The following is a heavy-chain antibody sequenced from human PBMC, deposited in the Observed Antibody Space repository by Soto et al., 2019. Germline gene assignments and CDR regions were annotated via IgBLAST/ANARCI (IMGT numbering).Heavy chain of an antibody. Sequence: QVQLVESGGGVVQPGRSLRLSCAASGFTFSSYGMHWVRQAPGKGLEWVAVIWYDGSNKYYADSVKGRFTISRDNSKNTLYLQMKSLGVEDTAVYYCAREGFYCSGGSCYPHFDYWGQGSLVTVSS. J-gene: IGHJ4*02. CDR2: IWYDGSNK. CDR1: GFTFSSYG. D-gene: IGHD2-15*01. CDR3: AREGFYCSGGSCYPHFDY. V-gene: IGHV3-33*01.